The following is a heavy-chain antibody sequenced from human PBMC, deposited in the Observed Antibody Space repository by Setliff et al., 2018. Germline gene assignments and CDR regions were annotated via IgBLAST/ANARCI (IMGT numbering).Heavy chain of an antibody. Sequence: ASVKVSCKASGYTFTSYGISWVRQAPGQGLEWMGWISAYNGNTNYAQKLQGRVTMTTDTSTSTAYMELRSLRSDDTAVYYCARDGEYYDYVWGSYRVFFDYWGQGTLVTVPQ. D-gene: IGHD3-16*02. CDR1: GYTFTSYG. J-gene: IGHJ4*02. CDR2: ISAYNGNT. V-gene: IGHV1-18*01. CDR3: ARDGEYYDYVWGSYRVFFDY.